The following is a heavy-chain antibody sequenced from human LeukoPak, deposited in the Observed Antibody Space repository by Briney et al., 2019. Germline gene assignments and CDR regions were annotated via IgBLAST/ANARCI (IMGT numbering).Heavy chain of an antibody. CDR1: GFTFSHYN. V-gene: IGHV3-21*01. CDR3: ARDRSSDWHFDF. Sequence: PGGSLRLSCAASGFTFSHYNMNWVRQAPGKGLEWVSSISGSTDYIYYADSAKGRFTISRDNAKNSLFLQMNSLRAEDTAVYYCARDRSSDWHFDFWGPGTPVTVSS. CDR2: ISGSTDYI. D-gene: IGHD6-19*01. J-gene: IGHJ4*02.